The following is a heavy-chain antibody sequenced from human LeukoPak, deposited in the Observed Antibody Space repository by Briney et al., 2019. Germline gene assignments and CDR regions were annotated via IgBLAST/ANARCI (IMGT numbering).Heavy chain of an antibody. CDR3: ARWEGGSYYDFDY. CDR2: IYNSGTT. CDR1: GGSISSYY. V-gene: IGHV4-59*08. Sequence: PSETLSLTCTVSGGSISSYYWSWIRQPPGKGLEWIGYIYNSGTTNYNPSPKSRVTISVDTSENQFSLKLSSVTAADTAVYYCARWEGGSYYDFDYWRQGTLVTVSS. J-gene: IGHJ4*02. D-gene: IGHD1-26*01.